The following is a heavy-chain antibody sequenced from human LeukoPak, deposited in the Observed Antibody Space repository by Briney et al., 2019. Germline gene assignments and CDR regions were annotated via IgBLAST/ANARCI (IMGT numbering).Heavy chain of an antibody. Sequence: ASVKVSCKASGYTFTSYSMHWVRQAPGQRLEWMGWINAGNGNTKFSQKFQGRVTITRDTSASTAYMELSSLRSEDTAVYYCARFLGGSYGMDVWGQGTTVTVS. CDR1: GYTFTSYS. V-gene: IGHV1-3*01. J-gene: IGHJ6*02. D-gene: IGHD1-26*01. CDR2: INAGNGNT. CDR3: ARFLGGSYGMDV.